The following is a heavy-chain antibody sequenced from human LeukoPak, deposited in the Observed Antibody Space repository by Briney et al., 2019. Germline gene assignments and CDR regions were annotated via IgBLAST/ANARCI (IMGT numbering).Heavy chain of an antibody. CDR3: ARELGTYDGFDY. CDR1: GFTLSSYW. D-gene: IGHD3-22*01. CDR2: INSDGSST. J-gene: IGHJ4*02. V-gene: IGHV3-74*01. Sequence: GGSLRLSCAASGFTLSSYWMHWVRQPPGKGLVWVSRINSDGSSTSQADSVKGRFTVSRDNAKNNLYLQMNSLRAEDTAVYYCARELGTYDGFDYWGQGILVTVSS.